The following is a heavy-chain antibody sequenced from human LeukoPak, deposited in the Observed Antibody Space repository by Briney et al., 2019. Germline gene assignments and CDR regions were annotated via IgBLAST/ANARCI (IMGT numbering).Heavy chain of an antibody. V-gene: IGHV4-30-4*08. CDR2: IYYSGST. J-gene: IGHJ3*02. Sequence: SETLSLTCTVSGGSISSSSYYWSWIRQPPGKGLEWIGYIYYSGSTYYNPSLKSRVTISVDTSKNQFSLKLSSVTAADTAVYYCAREGGSYDAFDIWGQGTMVTVSS. CDR3: AREGGSYDAFDI. D-gene: IGHD1-26*01. CDR1: GGSISSSSYY.